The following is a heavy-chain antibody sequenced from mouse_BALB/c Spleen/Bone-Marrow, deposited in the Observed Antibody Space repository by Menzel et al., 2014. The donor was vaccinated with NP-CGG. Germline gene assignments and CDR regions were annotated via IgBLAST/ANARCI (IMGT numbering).Heavy chain of an antibody. V-gene: IGHV1-80*01. D-gene: IGHD3-1*01. Sequence: VQLQQSGAELVRPGSSVKISCKASGYTFRSYWMNWVKQRPGQGLEWIGQIYPGDGDTNYNGKFKGKVTLTADKSSSTAYMQLGSLTSEDSAVYFCARGPSSGCSWFAYWGQGTLVTVSA. CDR2: IYPGDGDT. CDR1: GYTFRSYW. J-gene: IGHJ3*01. CDR3: ARGPSSGCSWFAY.